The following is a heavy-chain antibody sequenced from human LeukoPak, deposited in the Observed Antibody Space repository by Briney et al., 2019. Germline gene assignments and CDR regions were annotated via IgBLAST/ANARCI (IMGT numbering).Heavy chain of an antibody. J-gene: IGHJ6*02. Sequence: PGGSLRLSCAASGFTFSSYEMTSVRQAPGKGLEWVSYISSSGSTIYYADSVKGRFTISRDNAKNSLYLQMNSLRAEDTAVYYCASESITMVRGVIHYYGMDVWGQGTTVTVSS. CDR2: ISSSGSTI. CDR3: ASESITMVRGVIHYYGMDV. CDR1: GFTFSSYE. D-gene: IGHD3-10*01. V-gene: IGHV3-48*03.